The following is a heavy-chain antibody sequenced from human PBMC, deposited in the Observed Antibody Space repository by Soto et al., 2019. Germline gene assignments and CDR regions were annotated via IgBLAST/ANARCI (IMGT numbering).Heavy chain of an antibody. V-gene: IGHV1-3*01. CDR3: ARDIGGLAY. CDR2: INAGNGNT. Sequence: QVQLVQSGAEVKKPGASVKVSCKASGYTFTSYAMHWVRQAPGQRLEWMGWINAGNGNTKYSQKFQGRVTITRDTSASPAYMELSRLRSEATAVYSCARDIGGLAYWGQGTLVTVSS. CDR1: GYTFTSYA. J-gene: IGHJ4*02. D-gene: IGHD2-15*01.